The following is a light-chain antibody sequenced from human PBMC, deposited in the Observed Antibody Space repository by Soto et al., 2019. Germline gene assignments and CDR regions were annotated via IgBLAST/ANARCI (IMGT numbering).Light chain of an antibody. Sequence: IVLTQSPGTLSLSPGERATLSCRASQSVTSDYLAWYQQKPGQPARLLIYGASKRATAIADRFSGSGSATDFTLTISRVDPEDFAVYYCQQYGSSPYTFGQGTRLDI. CDR1: QSVTSDY. J-gene: IGKJ2*01. V-gene: IGKV3-20*01. CDR3: QQYGSSPYT. CDR2: GAS.